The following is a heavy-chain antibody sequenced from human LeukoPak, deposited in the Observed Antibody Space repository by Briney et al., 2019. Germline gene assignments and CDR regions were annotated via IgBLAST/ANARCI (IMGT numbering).Heavy chain of an antibody. V-gene: IGHV3-21*01. Sequence: GGSLRLSCAASGFTFSSYSMNWVRQAPGKGLEWVSSISSSSSYIYYADSVKGRFTISRDNAKNSLYLQMNSLRAEGTAVYYCARDFDYVWGSYRTFDYWGQGTLVTVSS. D-gene: IGHD3-16*02. CDR2: ISSSSSYI. CDR3: ARDFDYVWGSYRTFDY. CDR1: GFTFSSYS. J-gene: IGHJ4*02.